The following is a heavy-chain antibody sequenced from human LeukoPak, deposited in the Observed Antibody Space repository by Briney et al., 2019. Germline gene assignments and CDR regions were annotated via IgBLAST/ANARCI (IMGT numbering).Heavy chain of an antibody. J-gene: IGHJ4*02. D-gene: IGHD6-19*01. CDR1: GYSISSGYY. CDR3: ARGSGWSDY. V-gene: IGHV4-38-2*02. Sequence: SETLSLTCTVSGYSISSGYYWGWIRQPPGKGLEWIGSIYHSGSTYYNPSLKSRVTISVDTSKNQFSLKLSSVTAADTAVYYCARGSGWSDYWGQGTLVTVSS. CDR2: IYHSGST.